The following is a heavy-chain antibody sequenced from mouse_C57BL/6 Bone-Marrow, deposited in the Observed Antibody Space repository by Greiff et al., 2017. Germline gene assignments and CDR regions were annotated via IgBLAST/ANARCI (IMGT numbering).Heavy chain of an antibody. J-gene: IGHJ4*01. D-gene: IGHD2-12*01. CDR1: GYTFTSYW. Sequence: QVQLQPPGAELVRPGSSVKLSCKASGYTFTSYWLAWVKQRPGQGLEWIGNIYPSDSETHYNQKFKDKATVTVDKSSSTAYMQLSSLTSEDSAVDYCARWGIRPFYYAMDYWGQGTSGTVSS. CDR2: IYPSDSET. V-gene: IGHV1-61*01. CDR3: ARWGIRPFYYAMDY.